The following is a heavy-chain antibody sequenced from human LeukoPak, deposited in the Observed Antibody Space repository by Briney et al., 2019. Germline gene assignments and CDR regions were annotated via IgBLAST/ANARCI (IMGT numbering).Heavy chain of an antibody. D-gene: IGHD4-17*01. V-gene: IGHV4-59*01. J-gene: IGHJ6*02. CDR3: ARTRDYGDYGGYGMDV. CDR2: IYSSGST. Sequence: SETLSLTCIVSGGSIRSYYWSWIRQPPGKGLEWIGNIYSSGSTKYNPSLKSRVTISVDTSKNQFSLKLSSVTAADTAVYYCARTRDYGDYGGYGMDVWGQGTTVTVSS. CDR1: GGSIRSYY.